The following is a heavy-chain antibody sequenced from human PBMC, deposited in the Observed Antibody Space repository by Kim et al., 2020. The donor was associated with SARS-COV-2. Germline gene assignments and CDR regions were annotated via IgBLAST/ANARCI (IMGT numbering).Heavy chain of an antibody. J-gene: IGHJ4*02. CDR1: GYTFTSYA. V-gene: IGHV7-4-1*02. D-gene: IGHD1-1*01. CDR3: AXEXNEPY. CDR2: ISANTGNP. Sequence: ASVKVSCKASGYTFTSYAMNWVRQAPGQGLEWMGWISANTGNPTYAQGFPGRFXFSXXXPVSTAYLQXSSLKAEDTAVXXCAXEXNEPYWGQGTLXXVSS.